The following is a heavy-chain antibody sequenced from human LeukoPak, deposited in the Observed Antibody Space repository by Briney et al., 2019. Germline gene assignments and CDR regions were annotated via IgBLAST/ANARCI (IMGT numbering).Heavy chain of an antibody. CDR3: ARGAPSTGAPHWDY. J-gene: IGHJ4*02. V-gene: IGHV3-7*01. CDR1: GFIFSSYW. CDR2: IKQDGSEK. Sequence: GGSLRLSCAASGFIFSSYWMSWVRQAPGKGLEWVANIKQDGSEKYYVDSVKGRFTISRDNAKNSLYLQMNSLGVEDTAVYYCARGAPSTGAPHWDYWGQGTLVTVSS. D-gene: IGHD1-26*01.